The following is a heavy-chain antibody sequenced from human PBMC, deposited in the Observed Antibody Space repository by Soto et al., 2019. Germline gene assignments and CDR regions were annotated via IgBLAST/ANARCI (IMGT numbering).Heavy chain of an antibody. J-gene: IGHJ5*02. Sequence: ASVKVSCKASGGTFSSYAISWVRQAPGQGLEWMGGINPHGGSTAYAQKFKGRVTLTRDTSASTVYMEVSSLTSEDTAMYYCARSSGGNFGIIIEGTNWFAPWGQGTLVTVSS. D-gene: IGHD1-26*01. V-gene: IGHV1-8*02. CDR2: INPHGGST. CDR3: ARSSGGNFGIIIEGTNWFAP. CDR1: GGTFSSYA.